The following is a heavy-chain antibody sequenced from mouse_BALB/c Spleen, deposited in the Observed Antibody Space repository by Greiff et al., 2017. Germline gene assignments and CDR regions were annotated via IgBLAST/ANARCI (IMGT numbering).Heavy chain of an antibody. Sequence: EVQLVESGGGLVKPGGSLKLSCAASGFTFSSYAMSWVRQTPEKRLEWVASISSGGSTYYPDSVKGRFTISRDNARNILYLQMSSLRSEDTAMYYCARHYGNYGYAMDYWGQGTSVTVSS. J-gene: IGHJ4*01. CDR3: ARHYGNYGYAMDY. D-gene: IGHD2-1*01. V-gene: IGHV5-6-5*01. CDR1: GFTFSSYA. CDR2: ISSGGST.